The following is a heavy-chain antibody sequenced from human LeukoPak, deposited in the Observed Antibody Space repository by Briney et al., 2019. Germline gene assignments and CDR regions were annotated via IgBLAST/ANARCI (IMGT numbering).Heavy chain of an antibody. CDR2: IKEDGSDK. CDR1: GFTFSRYW. D-gene: IGHD1-14*01. V-gene: IGHV3-7*01. Sequence: GGSLRLACAASGFTFSRYWMSWVRQAPGKGLEWVANIKEDGSDKYYVDSVKGRFTISRDNAKNSLYLQMNSLRVEDTAVYYCARDLGRGFDPRGQGTLVTVSS. CDR3: ARDLGRGFDP. J-gene: IGHJ5*02.